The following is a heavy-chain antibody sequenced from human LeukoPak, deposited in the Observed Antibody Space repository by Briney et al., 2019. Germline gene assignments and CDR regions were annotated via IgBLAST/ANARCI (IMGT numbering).Heavy chain of an antibody. D-gene: IGHD3-10*01. CDR3: ARDPGYGLGVDYGDY. V-gene: IGHV3-66*01. CDR2: IHRGGNT. CDR1: GFTVSGNY. J-gene: IGHJ4*02. Sequence: GGSLRLSCAASGFTVSGNYMSWVRKAPGKGLEWLSVIHRGGNTYYADSVKGRFTISRDSSKNTVFLQMDSLRAEDTAVYYCARDPGYGLGVDYGDYWGQGTLVTVSS.